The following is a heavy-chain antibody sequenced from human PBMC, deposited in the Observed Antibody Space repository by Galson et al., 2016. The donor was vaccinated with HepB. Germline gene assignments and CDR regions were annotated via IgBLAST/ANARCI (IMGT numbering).Heavy chain of an antibody. CDR2: ISSGFSPI. CDR1: GFTFSTSG. J-gene: IGHJ3*01. V-gene: IGHV3-48*02. Sequence: SLRLSCAASGFTFSTSGMSWVRQAPGKGLEWISYISSGFSPIHYADSVRGRFTISRDNAEKSLYLQMNSLRDDDTAIYYCARELVRSAFDLWGQGTMVTVSS. CDR3: ARELVRSAFDL. D-gene: IGHD1-26*01.